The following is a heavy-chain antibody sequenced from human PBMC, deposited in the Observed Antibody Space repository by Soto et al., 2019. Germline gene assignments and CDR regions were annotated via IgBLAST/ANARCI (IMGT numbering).Heavy chain of an antibody. CDR1: GDSISSGDHY. Sequence: QVQLQESGPGLVKPSQTLSLTCTVSGDSISSGDHYWSWISQHPGGGLEWIGYIYYTGTTHYSPSLRSRVTMSVDPSKNQFSLTLTSVSPADTAVYFCARLYTYGYNYFDFWGQGTLVSVSS. V-gene: IGHV4-31*03. D-gene: IGHD5-18*01. CDR2: IYYTGTT. J-gene: IGHJ4*02. CDR3: ARLYTYGYNYFDF.